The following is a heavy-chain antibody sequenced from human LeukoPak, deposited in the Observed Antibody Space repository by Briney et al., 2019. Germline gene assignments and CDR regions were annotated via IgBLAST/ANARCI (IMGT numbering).Heavy chain of an antibody. D-gene: IGHD5-24*01. V-gene: IGHV4-59*08. Sequence: SETLSLTCTVSGGSISSFYWSWIRQPPGQGLEWTGYIYYTGSTSYNPSLKSRVTISVDTSKNQFSLKLSSVTAADTAVYYCARLIFRDGPDYWGQGTLVTVSS. CDR1: GGSISSFY. CDR2: IYYTGST. CDR3: ARLIFRDGPDY. J-gene: IGHJ4*02.